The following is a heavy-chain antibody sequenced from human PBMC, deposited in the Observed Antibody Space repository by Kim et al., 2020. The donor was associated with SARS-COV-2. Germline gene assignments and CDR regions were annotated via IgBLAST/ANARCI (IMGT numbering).Heavy chain of an antibody. CDR3: ARRGSWNGYYFDY. J-gene: IGHJ4*02. V-gene: IGHV4-39*01. CDR2: IYYGGST. Sequence: SETLSLTCTVSGGSISSSRYYWGWIRQPPGKGLEWIGSIYYGGSTYYKPSLKSRVTISVDTSKNQFSRKLSSVTAANTAVYYCARRGSWNGYYFDYWGQGTLVPVSS. CDR1: GGSISSSRYY. D-gene: IGHD1-1*01.